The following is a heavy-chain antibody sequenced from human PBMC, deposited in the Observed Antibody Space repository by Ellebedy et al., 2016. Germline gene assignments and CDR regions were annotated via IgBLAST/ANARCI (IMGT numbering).Heavy chain of an antibody. V-gene: IGHV3-23*01. CDR3: SKGGGSGTYYFDY. D-gene: IGHD3-10*01. Sequence: GESLKISXVVSGFTFSSYAMNWVRQAPGKGLEWVSTITDSADMTYYSDSVKGRFTVSRDNSKNTLYLQMDSLRAEDTAVYYCSKGGGSGTYYFDYWGQGTLVTVSS. CDR2: ITDSADMT. CDR1: GFTFSSYA. J-gene: IGHJ4*02.